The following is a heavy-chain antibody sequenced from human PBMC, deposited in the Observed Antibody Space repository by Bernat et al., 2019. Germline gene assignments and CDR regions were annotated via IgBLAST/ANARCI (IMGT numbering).Heavy chain of an antibody. CDR1: GFTFSTYA. CDR3: ARDKGYSSSSGSLGY. Sequence: QVQLVESEGGVVQPGRSLRLSCTASGFTFSTYAMHWVRQAPGKGLEWVAVISYDGIDKYYADSVKGRFTISRDNSKNTLFLQMNSLRPEDTAVYYCARDKGYSSSSGSLGYWGQGTLVTVSS. D-gene: IGHD6-6*01. J-gene: IGHJ4*02. V-gene: IGHV3-30-3*01. CDR2: ISYDGIDK.